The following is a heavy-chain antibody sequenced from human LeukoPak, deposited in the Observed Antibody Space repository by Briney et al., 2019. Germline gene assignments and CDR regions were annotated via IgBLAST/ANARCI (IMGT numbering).Heavy chain of an antibody. J-gene: IGHJ4*02. D-gene: IGHD3-22*01. CDR2: IHHGGST. CDR3: ATYYDRSGYKWDY. CDR1: GGSISNSNW. Sequence: SGTLSLTCAVSGGSISNSNWWSWVRQSPGKGLEWIGEIHHGGSTTYNPSLKSRATISLDESKNQFSLKLNSVTAADTAMYYCATYYDRSGYKWDYWGQGTLVTVSS. V-gene: IGHV4-4*02.